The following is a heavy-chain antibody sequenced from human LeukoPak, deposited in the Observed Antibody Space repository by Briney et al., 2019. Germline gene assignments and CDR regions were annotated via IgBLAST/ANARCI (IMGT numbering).Heavy chain of an antibody. J-gene: IGHJ4*02. D-gene: IGHD1-26*01. CDR3: ARGDSGSYTY. CDR2: IYDSGST. Sequence: PSETLSLTCTVSGGSISSYYWSLIRRPPGKGLEWIGYIYDSGSTNYNPSLKSRVTISVDTSKNQFSLKLSSVTAADTAVYYCARGDSGSYTYWGQGTLVTVSS. CDR1: GGSISSYY. V-gene: IGHV4-59*01.